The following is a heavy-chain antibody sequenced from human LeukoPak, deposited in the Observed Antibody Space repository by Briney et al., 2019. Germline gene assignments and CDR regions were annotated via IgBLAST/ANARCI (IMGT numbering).Heavy chain of an antibody. CDR1: GGSISSYY. D-gene: IGHD6-13*01. Sequence: SETLSLTCTVSGGSISSYYWSWIRQPPGKGLEWIGYIYYSGSTNYNPSLKSRVTISVDTSKNRFSLKLSSVTAADTAVYYCARQGDGGQQLVPDWFDPWGQGTLVTVSS. J-gene: IGHJ5*02. CDR3: ARQGDGGQQLVPDWFDP. V-gene: IGHV4-59*08. CDR2: IYYSGST.